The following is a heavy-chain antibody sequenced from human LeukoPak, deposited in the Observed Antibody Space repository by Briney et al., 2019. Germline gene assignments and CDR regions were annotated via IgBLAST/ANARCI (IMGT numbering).Heavy chain of an antibody. CDR2: VSPSSTTI. J-gene: IGHJ4*02. CDR1: GFTFSSYG. D-gene: IGHD6-19*01. CDR3: XREHTPYGSGXTAXY. V-gene: IGHV3-48*01. Sequence: GGSLRLSCAASGFTFSSYGLNWVRQAPGEGLEWVSYVSPSSTTIYYADSVKGRFTISRDNAKNSLYLQMNSLRAEDTAVYYCXREHTPYGSGXTAXYWGQGTLXTXXS.